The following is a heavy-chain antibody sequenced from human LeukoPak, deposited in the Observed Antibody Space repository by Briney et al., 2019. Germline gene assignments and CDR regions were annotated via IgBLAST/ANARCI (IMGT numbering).Heavy chain of an antibody. Sequence: SVKVSCKASGGTFNYYTINWVRQAPGQGLEWMGRIVPMFGIPDYAQKFQGRVTLTADKPTSTAYMELSSLRSEDTAMYYCAIMGGSTTRAVDYWAQGTLVTVSS. CDR1: GGTFNYYT. D-gene: IGHD2-8*01. V-gene: IGHV1-69*02. CDR3: AIMGGSTTRAVDY. CDR2: IVPMFGIP. J-gene: IGHJ4*02.